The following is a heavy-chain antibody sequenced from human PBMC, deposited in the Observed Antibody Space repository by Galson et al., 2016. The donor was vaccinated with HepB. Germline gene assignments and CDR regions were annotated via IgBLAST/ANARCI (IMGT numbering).Heavy chain of an antibody. V-gene: IGHV3-7*01. D-gene: IGHD3-22*01. Sequence: SLRLSCAASGFTFSTYWMAWVRQVPGKGLEWVANIKHDGSEKYYGDSVKGRFTISRDNAEKSLYLQMNYLRAEDTAVYYCAREIPFGAYRDSSCFLDYWAQGTLVTVSS. CDR3: AREIPFGAYRDSSCFLDY. CDR1: GFTFSTYW. CDR2: IKHDGSEK. J-gene: IGHJ4*02.